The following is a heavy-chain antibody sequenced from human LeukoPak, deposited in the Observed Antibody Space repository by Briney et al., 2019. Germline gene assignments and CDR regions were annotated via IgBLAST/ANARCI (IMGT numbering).Heavy chain of an antibody. CDR3: ARDYKYAFDN. V-gene: IGHV3-48*01. Sequence: GGSLRLSCAASGFTFSAYSMNWVRQAPGKGLEWISYIGISSGNTKYADSVKGRFTISRDKAKNSLYLQMNSLRVEDTAVYYCARDYKYAFDNWGQGTLVTVSS. CDR1: GFTFSAYS. CDR2: IGISSGNT. J-gene: IGHJ4*02. D-gene: IGHD5-24*01.